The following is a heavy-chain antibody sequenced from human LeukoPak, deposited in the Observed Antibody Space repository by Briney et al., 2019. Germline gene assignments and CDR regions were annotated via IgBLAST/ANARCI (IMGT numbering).Heavy chain of an antibody. CDR2: IIPIFGTA. Sequence: SVNVSCKASGGTFSSYAISWVRQAPGQGLEWMGGIIPIFGTANYAQKFQGRVTITADESTSTAYMELSSLRSEDTAVYYCARGTRPARPSPHYYCYYGMDVWGQGTTVTVSS. J-gene: IGHJ6*02. CDR1: GGTFSSYA. D-gene: IGHD6-6*01. CDR3: ARGTRPARPSPHYYCYYGMDV. V-gene: IGHV1-69*01.